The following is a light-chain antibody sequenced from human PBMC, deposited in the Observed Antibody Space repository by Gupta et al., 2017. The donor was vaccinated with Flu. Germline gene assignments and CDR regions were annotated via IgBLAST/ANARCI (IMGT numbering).Light chain of an antibody. CDR2: QAS. CDR1: QSISSW. Sequence: PSTLSASVGDRVTITCRASQSISSWLAWYQQKPGKAPKLLIYQASDLESGVPSRFSGSGSGTKFTLTISSLQPDDFATYYCQQDSSFSGTFGQGTKVDI. V-gene: IGKV1-5*03. CDR3: QQDSSFSGT. J-gene: IGKJ1*01.